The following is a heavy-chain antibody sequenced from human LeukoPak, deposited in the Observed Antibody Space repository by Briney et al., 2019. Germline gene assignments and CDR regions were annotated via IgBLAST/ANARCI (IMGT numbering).Heavy chain of an antibody. CDR1: GFTFSTYG. CDR3: AKSGPYYYDY. V-gene: IGHV3-23*01. CDR2: FGGSGASV. D-gene: IGHD3-10*01. J-gene: IGHJ4*02. Sequence: GGSPRLSCAASGFTFSTYGMSWVRQAPGKGLEWVSTFGGSGASVYYADSVKGRFTVSRDNSKNTLYLQMNSLRVEDTAVYYCAKSGPYYYDYWGQGTLVTVSS.